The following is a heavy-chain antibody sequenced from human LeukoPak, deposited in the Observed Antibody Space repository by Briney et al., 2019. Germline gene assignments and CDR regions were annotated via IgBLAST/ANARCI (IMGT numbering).Heavy chain of an antibody. Sequence: SETLSLTCTVAGGSISSYDGGWSRQPAGKGLEWIVRIYTSGSTNYNPSLKRRVTMSVDTSTNQLSLKLSSVTAADTAVYYCARGYEQVDGWGQGTLVTVSS. D-gene: IGHD6-13*01. CDR3: ARGYEQVDG. V-gene: IGHV4-4*07. J-gene: IGHJ4*02. CDR2: IYTSGST. CDR1: GGSISSYD.